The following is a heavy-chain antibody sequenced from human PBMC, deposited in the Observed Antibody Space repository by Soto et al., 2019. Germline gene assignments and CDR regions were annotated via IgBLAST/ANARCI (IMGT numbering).Heavy chain of an antibody. J-gene: IGHJ6*02. D-gene: IGHD6-19*01. Sequence: PSETLSLTCTVSGGSISSYYWSWIRQPPGKGLEWIGYIYYSGSTNYNPSLKSRVTISVDTSKNQFSLKLSSVTAADTAVYYCARVSVAEDYYYYYGMDVWGQGTTVTVSS. CDR2: IYYSGST. CDR1: GGSISSYY. CDR3: ARVSVAEDYYYYYGMDV. V-gene: IGHV4-59*01.